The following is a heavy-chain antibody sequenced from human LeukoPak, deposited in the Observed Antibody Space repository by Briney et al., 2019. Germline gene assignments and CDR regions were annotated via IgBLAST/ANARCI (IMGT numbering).Heavy chain of an antibody. CDR2: IYSSGTT. Sequence: SETLSLTCTVSGGSISSYYWSWIRQPAAKGLEWIGRIYSSGTTTYNPSFKSRVTMSLDTSNNQLSLKLTSVTAADTAVYYCARVSPIPAAGSSYCFAMDVWGQGTTVTVSS. V-gene: IGHV4-4*07. CDR1: GGSISSYY. D-gene: IGHD6-13*01. CDR3: ARVSPIPAAGSSYCFAMDV. J-gene: IGHJ6*02.